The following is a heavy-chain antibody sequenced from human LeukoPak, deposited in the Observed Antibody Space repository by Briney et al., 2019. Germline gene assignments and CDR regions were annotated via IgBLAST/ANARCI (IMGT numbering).Heavy chain of an antibody. Sequence: ASVKVSCKASGYTFTRYGISWVRQAPGQGPEWVGWISTYDGNPNYPQKLQGRVTMTRDTSTSTVYMELRSLRSDDTAVYYCARDRSLSCGGGTCPFDYWGQGTLVTVSS. CDR3: ARDRSLSCGGGTCPFDY. V-gene: IGHV1-18*01. CDR2: ISTYDGNP. CDR1: GYTFTRYG. J-gene: IGHJ4*02. D-gene: IGHD2-15*01.